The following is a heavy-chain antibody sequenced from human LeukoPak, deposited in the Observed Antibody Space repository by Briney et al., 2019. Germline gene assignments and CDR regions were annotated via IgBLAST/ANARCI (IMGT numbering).Heavy chain of an antibody. CDR3: ASLYVEMATIRIADAFDI. J-gene: IGHJ3*02. V-gene: IGHV1-69*04. D-gene: IGHD5-12*01. Sequence: SVKVSCKASGGTFSSYAISWVRQAPGQGLEWMGRIIPILGIANYAQKFQGRVTITADKSTSTAYMELSSLRSEDTAVYYCASLYVEMATIRIADAFDIWGQGTMVTVSS. CDR1: GGTFSSYA. CDR2: IIPILGIA.